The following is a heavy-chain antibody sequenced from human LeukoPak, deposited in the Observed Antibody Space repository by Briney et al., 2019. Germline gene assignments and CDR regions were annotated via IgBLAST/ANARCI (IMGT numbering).Heavy chain of an antibody. CDR2: INHSGST. J-gene: IGHJ4*02. CDR3: SRHWYCGGDCYDEF. V-gene: IGHV4-34*01. Sequence: SETLSLTYSGSFSGYYWSWIRQSPGQGLEWIGEINHSGSTNYNPSLKSRVTMSVDTSKNHFSLSLRSVTAADTAVYYCSRHWYCGGDCYDEFWGQGTLVTVSS. CDR1: SGSFSGYY. D-gene: IGHD2-21*02.